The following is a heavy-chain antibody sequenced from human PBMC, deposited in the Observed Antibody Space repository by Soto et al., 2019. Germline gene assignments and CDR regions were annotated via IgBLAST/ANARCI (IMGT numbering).Heavy chain of an antibody. CDR2: ISYDGSNK. D-gene: IGHD6-13*01. J-gene: IGHJ4*02. CDR1: GFTFSSYA. V-gene: IGHV3-30-3*01. CDR3: ARGPGYSSSWYPDY. Sequence: PGGSLRLSCAASGFTFSSYAMHWVRQAPGKGLEWVAVISYDGSNKYYADSVKGRFTISRDNSKNTLYLQMNSLRAEDTAVYYCARGPGYSSSWYPDYWGQGTLVTVSS.